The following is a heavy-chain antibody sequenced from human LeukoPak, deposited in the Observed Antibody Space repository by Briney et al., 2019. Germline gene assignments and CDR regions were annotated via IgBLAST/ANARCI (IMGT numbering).Heavy chain of an antibody. CDR1: GXSVSSNSST. V-gene: IGHV6-1*01. CDR3: ARISAAAADS. CDR2: TYYRSTWNN. Sequence: SQTLSLTCAISGXSVSSNSSTWNWIRQSPSRGLEWLGRTYYRSTWNNDYATSVKSRITITPDTSKNLFSLQLNSVTPEDTAVYYCARISAAAADSWGQGTLVTVSS. J-gene: IGHJ4*02. D-gene: IGHD6-13*01.